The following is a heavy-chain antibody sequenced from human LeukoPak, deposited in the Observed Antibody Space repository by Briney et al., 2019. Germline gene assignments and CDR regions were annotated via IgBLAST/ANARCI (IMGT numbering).Heavy chain of an antibody. CDR1: GFTFSSYW. CDR2: IKQDGSEK. J-gene: IGHJ4*02. D-gene: IGHD3-10*01. CDR3: ASDMASITMVRGVSFDY. V-gene: IGHV3-7*03. Sequence: GGSLRLSCAASGFTFSSYWMSWVRQAPGKGLEWVANIKQDGSEKYYVDFVKGRFTISRDNAKNSLYLQMNSLRAEDTAVYYCASDMASITMVRGVSFDYWGQGTLVTVSS.